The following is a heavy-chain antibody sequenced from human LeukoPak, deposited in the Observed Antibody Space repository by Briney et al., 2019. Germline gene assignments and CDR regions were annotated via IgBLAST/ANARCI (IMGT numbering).Heavy chain of an antibody. D-gene: IGHD3-10*01. Sequence: SETLSLTCTVSGGSISSYYWSWIRQPPGKELEWIGYIYYSGSTNYNPSLKSRVTISVDTSKNQFSLKLSSVTAADTAVYYCARYGITIVRGGKYYFDSWGQGTLVTVSS. J-gene: IGHJ4*02. V-gene: IGHV4-59*01. CDR3: ARYGITIVRGGKYYFDS. CDR2: IYYSGST. CDR1: GGSISSYY.